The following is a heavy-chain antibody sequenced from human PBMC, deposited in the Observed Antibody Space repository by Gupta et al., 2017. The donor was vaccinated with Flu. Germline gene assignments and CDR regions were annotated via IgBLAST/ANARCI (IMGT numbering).Heavy chain of an antibody. CDR1: GYTFTGDY. CDR3: ARADEVPAAMTLSQRQKFDY. CDR2: INPNSGGT. Sequence: QVQLVQSGAEVKKPGASVKVSCKASGYTFTGDYMPWVHQAPGQGLEWMGWINPNSGGTNYAQKFQGRVTMTRDTSISTAYMELSRLRSDDTAVYYCARADEVPAAMTLSQRQKFDYWGQGTLVTVSS. V-gene: IGHV1-2*02. D-gene: IGHD2-2*01. J-gene: IGHJ4*02.